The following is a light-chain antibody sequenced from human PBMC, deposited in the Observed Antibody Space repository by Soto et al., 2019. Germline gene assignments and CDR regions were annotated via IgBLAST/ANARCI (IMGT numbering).Light chain of an antibody. V-gene: IGKV3-20*01. CDR1: QSVSSNY. J-gene: IGKJ2*01. CDR3: QQYGSSPYT. CDR2: GAS. Sequence: EIVLTQSPGTLSLSPGERATLSCRASQSVSSNYLAWYQQKPGQAPRLLIYGASSRATGIPDRFSGSGSGTDFTLTISRLEPEDFAVYYCQQYGSSPYTFGQGTGVEIK.